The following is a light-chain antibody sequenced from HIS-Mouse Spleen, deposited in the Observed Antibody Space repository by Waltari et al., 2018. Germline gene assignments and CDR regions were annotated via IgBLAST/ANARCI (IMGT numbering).Light chain of an antibody. Sequence: QSALTQPASVSGSPGQSITIPCTGTSSDVGGYNYVSWYQQHPGKAPKLMIYEVSNRPSGVSNRFSGSKSGNTASLTISGLQAEDEADYYCSSYTSSSLWVFGGGTKLTVL. CDR1: SSDVGGYNY. V-gene: IGLV2-14*01. CDR3: SSYTSSSLWV. CDR2: EVS. J-gene: IGLJ3*02.